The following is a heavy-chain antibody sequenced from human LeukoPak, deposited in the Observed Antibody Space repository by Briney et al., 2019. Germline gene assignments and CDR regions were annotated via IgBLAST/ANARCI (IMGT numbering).Heavy chain of an antibody. D-gene: IGHD3-10*01. J-gene: IGHJ4*02. Sequence: GGSLRLSCVASGFTFSDYYMSWIRQAPGKGLEWVSYISMTGTTIYYADSVKGRFAISRNNAKNSLYLQMNSLRDEDTAVYYCARDSGITMVRGVDYWGQGTLVTVSS. V-gene: IGHV3-11*04. CDR2: ISMTGTTI. CDR1: GFTFSDYY. CDR3: ARDSGITMVRGVDY.